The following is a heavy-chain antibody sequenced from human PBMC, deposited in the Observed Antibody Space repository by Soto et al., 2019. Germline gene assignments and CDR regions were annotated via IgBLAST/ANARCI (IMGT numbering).Heavy chain of an antibody. CDR1: GGTFSSYS. CDR3: ASSRAKQLVHWFDP. J-gene: IGHJ5*02. D-gene: IGHD6-6*01. Sequence: ASVKVSCKASGGTFSSYSISWVLQAPGQGLEWMGGIIPIFGTANYAQKFQGRVTITADESTSTVYMELSSLRSEDTAVYYCASSRAKQLVHWFDPWGQGTLVTVSS. CDR2: IIPIFGTA. V-gene: IGHV1-69*13.